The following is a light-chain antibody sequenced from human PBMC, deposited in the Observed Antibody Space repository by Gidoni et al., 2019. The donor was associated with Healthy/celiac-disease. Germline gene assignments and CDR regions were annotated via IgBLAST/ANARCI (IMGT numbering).Light chain of an antibody. CDR1: QGISSA. CDR2: DAS. Sequence: AIQLTQSPSSLSASVGDRVTITCRASQGISSAFAWYQQKPGKAPKLLIYDASRLESGVPTRFSGSGSGTDFTITISSLQPEDFATYYCQQFNSGGTFGPGTKVEIK. CDR3: QQFNSGGT. V-gene: IGKV1-13*02. J-gene: IGKJ3*01.